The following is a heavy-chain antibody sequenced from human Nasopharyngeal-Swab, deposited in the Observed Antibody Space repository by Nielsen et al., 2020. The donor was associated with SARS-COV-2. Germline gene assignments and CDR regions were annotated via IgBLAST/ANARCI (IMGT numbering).Heavy chain of an antibody. V-gene: IGHV1-2*06. J-gene: IGHJ6*02. CDR2: INPNSGGT. CDR1: GYTFTGYY. CDR3: ARDPYDSSGYPYYYGMDV. Sequence: ASVKVSCKASGYTFTGYYMHWVRQAPGQGLEWMGRINPNSGGTNYAQKFQGRVTMTRDTSISTAYMELSRLRSDDTAVYYCARDPYDSSGYPYYYGMDVWGQGTTVTVFS. D-gene: IGHD3-22*01.